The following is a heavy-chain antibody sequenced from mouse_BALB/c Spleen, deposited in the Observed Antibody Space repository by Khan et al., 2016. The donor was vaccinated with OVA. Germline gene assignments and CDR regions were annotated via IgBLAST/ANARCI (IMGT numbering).Heavy chain of an antibody. CDR1: GYTFTNYG. CDR3: ARGGRRAMDY. D-gene: IGHD3-3*01. V-gene: IGHV9-3-1*01. Sequence: QIQLVQSGPDLKKPGETVKISCKASGYTFTNYGINWVKQAPGKGLKWMGWIYTYTGEPTYADDFKGRFAFSLETSASTAYLQINNLKNEDTAKDFGARGGRRAMDYWGQGTSVTVSS. J-gene: IGHJ4*01. CDR2: IYTYTGEP.